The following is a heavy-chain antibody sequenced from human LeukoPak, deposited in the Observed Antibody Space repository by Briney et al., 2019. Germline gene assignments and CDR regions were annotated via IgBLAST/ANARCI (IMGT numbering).Heavy chain of an antibody. Sequence: SETLSLTCAVSGAYISADYWIWIRQPPGNGLEWIGYISYTGSTNYNPALKSRVTISEDTSKNQFSPRLSSVTAADTAMYYCARRVPSGFVDSWGQGTLVTVSS. D-gene: IGHD5-12*01. CDR3: ARRVPSGFVDS. V-gene: IGHV4-59*08. CDR2: ISYTGST. CDR1: GAYISADY. J-gene: IGHJ4*02.